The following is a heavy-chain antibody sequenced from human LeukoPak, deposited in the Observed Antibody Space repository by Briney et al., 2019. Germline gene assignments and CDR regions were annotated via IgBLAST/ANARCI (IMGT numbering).Heavy chain of an antibody. Sequence: KAGGPLRLSCAASGFTFSSYGMNWVRQAPGKGLEWVSSISSSSSYIYYADSVKGRFTISRDNAKNSLYLQMNSLRAEDTAVYYCARDPHYGDYGLDYWGQGTLVTVSS. CDR2: ISSSSSYI. CDR3: ARDPHYGDYGLDY. D-gene: IGHD4-17*01. V-gene: IGHV3-21*01. J-gene: IGHJ4*02. CDR1: GFTFSSYG.